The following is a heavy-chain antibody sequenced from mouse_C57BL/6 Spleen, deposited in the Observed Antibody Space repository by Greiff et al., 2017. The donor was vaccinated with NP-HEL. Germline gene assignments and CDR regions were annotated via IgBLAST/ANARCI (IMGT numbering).Heavy chain of an antibody. CDR1: GYTFTSYW. D-gene: IGHD1-1*01. V-gene: IGHV1-69*01. CDR2: IDPSDSYT. J-gene: IGHJ3*01. CDR3: ARLYYYGSSFAY. Sequence: VQLQQSGAELVMPGASVKLSCKASGYTFTSYWMHWVKQRPGQGLEWIGEIDPSDSYTNYNQKFKGKSTLTVDKSSITAYMQLSSLTSDDSAVYYCARLYYYGSSFAYWGQGTLVTVSA.